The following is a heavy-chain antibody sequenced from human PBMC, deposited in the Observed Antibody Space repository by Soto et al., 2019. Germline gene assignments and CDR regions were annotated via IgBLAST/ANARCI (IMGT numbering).Heavy chain of an antibody. Sequence: SVKVSCKASGGTFSSYTISWVRQAPGQGLEWMGRIIPILGIANYAQKFQGRVTITADKSTSTAYMELSSLRSEDTAVYYCARAVGATLREYYYYGMHVWGQGTTVTVSS. CDR3: ARAVGATLREYYYYGMHV. CDR1: GGTFSSYT. D-gene: IGHD1-26*01. V-gene: IGHV1-69*02. J-gene: IGHJ6*02. CDR2: IIPILGIA.